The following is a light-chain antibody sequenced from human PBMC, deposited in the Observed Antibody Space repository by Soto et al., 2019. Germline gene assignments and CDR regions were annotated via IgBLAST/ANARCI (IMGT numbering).Light chain of an antibody. Sequence: DIQMTQSPSSLSASVGDRVTITCQASQNISNYLNWYQQKPGKAPTLLIYDASNLETGVPSRFIGSGSGTDCTFPIRSLQPEDIATYYCQQYDNLPLTFGGGTKVEIK. CDR3: QQYDNLPLT. V-gene: IGKV1-33*01. CDR1: QNISNY. J-gene: IGKJ4*01. CDR2: DAS.